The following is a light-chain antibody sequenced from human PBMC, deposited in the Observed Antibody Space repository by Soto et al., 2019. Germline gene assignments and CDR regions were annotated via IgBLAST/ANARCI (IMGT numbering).Light chain of an antibody. CDR3: GSWDSSVSAYV. CDR2: DDN. Sequence: QSVLTQPPSVSAAPGQKVTISCSGSSSNIGGNSVSWYQQPPGTAPKILIYDDNKRPSGIPDRFSGSKSGTSATLGITGFQTGDEAAYYCGSWDSSVSAYVFGTGTKVTVL. J-gene: IGLJ1*01. V-gene: IGLV1-51*01. CDR1: SSNIGGNS.